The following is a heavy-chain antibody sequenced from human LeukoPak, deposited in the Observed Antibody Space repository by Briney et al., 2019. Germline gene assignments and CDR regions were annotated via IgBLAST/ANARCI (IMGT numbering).Heavy chain of an antibody. CDR2: IYHSGST. CDR1: VGSISSGDYY. V-gene: IGHV4-30-4*01. CDR3: ARGGIGRGYYFDY. J-gene: IGHJ4*02. Sequence: SETLSLTCTVSVGSISSGDYYWSWIRQPPGKGLEWIGYIYHSGSTYYNPSLKSRVTISVDTSKNQSSLKLSSVTAADTAVYYCARGGIGRGYYFDYWGQGTLVTVSS. D-gene: IGHD3-16*01.